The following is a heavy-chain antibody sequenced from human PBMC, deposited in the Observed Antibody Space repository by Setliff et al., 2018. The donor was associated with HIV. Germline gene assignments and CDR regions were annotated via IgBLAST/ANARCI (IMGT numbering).Heavy chain of an antibody. CDR3: ARDDSNGNTDAFDI. CDR2: IKDDGRDK. CDR1: GFTFRSYW. V-gene: IGHV3-7*04. D-gene: IGHD5-18*01. J-gene: IGHJ3*02. Sequence: GGSLRLSCVASGFTFRSYWMSWVRQAPGRRPEWVANIKDDGRDKFYLDSVKGRFTISRDNAKNSLYLQMNSLRAEDAAVYYCARDDSNGNTDAFDIWGQGTMVTVSS.